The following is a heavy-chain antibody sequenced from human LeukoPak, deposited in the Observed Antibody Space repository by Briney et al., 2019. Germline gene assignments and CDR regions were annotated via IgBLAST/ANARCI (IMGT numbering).Heavy chain of an antibody. Sequence: SETLSLTCAVYGGSFSGYYWSWIRQPPGKELEWIGEINHSGSTNYNPSLKSRVTISVDTFKNQFSLKLSSVTAADTAVYYCASASSHRIAAGGDYWGQGTLVTVSS. J-gene: IGHJ4*02. D-gene: IGHD6-13*01. CDR1: GGSFSGYY. CDR3: ASASSHRIAAGGDY. V-gene: IGHV4-34*01. CDR2: INHSGST.